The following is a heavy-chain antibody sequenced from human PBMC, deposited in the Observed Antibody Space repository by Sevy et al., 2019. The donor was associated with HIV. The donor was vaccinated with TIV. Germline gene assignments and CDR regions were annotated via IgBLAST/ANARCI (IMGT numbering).Heavy chain of an antibody. D-gene: IGHD2-8*01. V-gene: IGHV4-61*02. CDR1: GGSIGVDNCY. CDR3: AREVLGLYYMDV. J-gene: IGHJ6*03. CDR2: LYTSEST. Sequence: TLSLTCTVSGGSIGVDNCYWSWIRQPAGKGLEWIGRLYTSESTNYNPSLESRVTMSIDTSKNQFSLKLSSVTAADTAVYYCAREVLGLYYMDVWGKGTTVTVSS.